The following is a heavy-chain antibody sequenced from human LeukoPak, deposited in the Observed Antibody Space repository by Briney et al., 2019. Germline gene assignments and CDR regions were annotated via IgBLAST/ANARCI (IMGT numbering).Heavy chain of an antibody. V-gene: IGHV1-2*06. CDR3: ARVDYGSGSIEVDP. Sequence: ASVKVSCKASGYTFTCYYMHWVRQAPGQGLEWMGRINPNSGGTNYAQKFQGRVTMTRDTSISTAYMELSRLRSDDTAVYYCARVDYGSGSIEVDPWGQGTLVTVSS. J-gene: IGHJ5*02. CDR1: GYTFTCYY. D-gene: IGHD3-10*01. CDR2: INPNSGGT.